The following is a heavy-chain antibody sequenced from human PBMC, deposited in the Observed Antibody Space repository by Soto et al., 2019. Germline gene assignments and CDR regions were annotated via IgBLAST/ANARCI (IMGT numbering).Heavy chain of an antibody. CDR2: ISYDGSNK. CDR3: ARDRWGIAARQPVRFDY. V-gene: IGHV3-30-3*01. Sequence: SCAASGFTFSSYAMHWVRQAPGKGLEWVAVISYDGSNKYYADSVKGRFTISRDNSKNTLYLQMNSLRAEDTAVYYCARDRWGIAARQPVRFDYWGQGTLVTVSS. J-gene: IGHJ4*02. D-gene: IGHD6-6*01. CDR1: GFTFSSYA.